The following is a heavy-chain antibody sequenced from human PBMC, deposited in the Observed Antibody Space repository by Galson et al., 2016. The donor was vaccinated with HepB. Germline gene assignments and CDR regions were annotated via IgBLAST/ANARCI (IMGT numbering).Heavy chain of an antibody. CDR2: ISGDASGT. J-gene: IGHJ3*02. Sequence: SLRLSCADSRFTFSSYWMHWVRQVPGKGPVWVSVISGDASGTRYADSVKGRFTISRDNTKNTLYLQMNSLRADDTAVYYCVSPLHNDGNSGMAFDIWGQGTMVTVS. CDR3: VSPLHNDGNSGMAFDI. CDR1: RFTFSSYW. V-gene: IGHV3-74*01. D-gene: IGHD4-23*01.